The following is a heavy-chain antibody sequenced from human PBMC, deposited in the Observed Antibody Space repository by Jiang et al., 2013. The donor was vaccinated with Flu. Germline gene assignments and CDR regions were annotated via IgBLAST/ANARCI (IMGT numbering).Heavy chain of an antibody. D-gene: IGHD4-11*01. Sequence: FTFSSYAMSWVRQAPGKGLEWVSAISGSGGSTYYADSVKGRFTISRDNSKNTLYLQMNSLRAEDTAVYYCAKNRYSNLAGTDYWGQGTLVTVSS. CDR2: ISGSGGST. V-gene: IGHV3-23*01. J-gene: IGHJ4*02. CDR3: AKNRYSNLAGTDY. CDR1: FTFSSYA.